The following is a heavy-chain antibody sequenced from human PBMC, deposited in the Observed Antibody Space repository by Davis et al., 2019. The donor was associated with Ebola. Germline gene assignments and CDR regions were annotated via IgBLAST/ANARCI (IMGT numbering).Heavy chain of an antibody. J-gene: IGHJ4*02. Sequence: ASVKVSCKASGYTFTSYAMHWVRQAPGQRLEWMGWINAGNGNTKYSQKFQGRVTITRDTSASTAYMELSSLRSEDTAVYYCARLESGYSGYDSMAPDYWGQGTLVTVSS. CDR2: INAGNGNT. D-gene: IGHD5-12*01. CDR1: GYTFTSYA. V-gene: IGHV1-3*01. CDR3: ARLESGYSGYDSMAPDY.